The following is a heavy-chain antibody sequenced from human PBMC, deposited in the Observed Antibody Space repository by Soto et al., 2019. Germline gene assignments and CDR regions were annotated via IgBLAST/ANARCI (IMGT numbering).Heavy chain of an antibody. CDR2: ISYDGSNK. V-gene: IGHV3-30*18. CDR3: AKSPSSKNYYYSYYGMDV. CDR1: GFTFSSYG. J-gene: IGHJ6*02. Sequence: GGSLRLSCAASGFTFSSYGIHWVRQAPGKGLEWVSVISYDGSNKFYADSVKGRFSISRDNSKNTVYLQMNSLRAEDTAVYYCAKSPSSKNYYYSYYGMDVWGQGTTVTVSS. D-gene: IGHD4-4*01.